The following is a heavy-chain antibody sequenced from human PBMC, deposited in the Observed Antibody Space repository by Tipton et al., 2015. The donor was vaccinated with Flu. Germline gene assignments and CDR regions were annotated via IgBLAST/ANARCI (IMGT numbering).Heavy chain of an antibody. D-gene: IGHD3-3*01. V-gene: IGHV4-59*01. J-gene: IGHJ6*02. Sequence: TLSLTCSVSGGSISSYYWSWTRQPPGTGLEWLGYIYYSGSTNSNPYPTSRVTISVDTSTNQCPLKLSPVTAADTAVYYCARTRFLGDDYYYGMDVWGQGTTVTVSS. CDR2: IYYSGST. CDR3: ARTRFLGDDYYYGMDV. CDR1: GGSISSYY.